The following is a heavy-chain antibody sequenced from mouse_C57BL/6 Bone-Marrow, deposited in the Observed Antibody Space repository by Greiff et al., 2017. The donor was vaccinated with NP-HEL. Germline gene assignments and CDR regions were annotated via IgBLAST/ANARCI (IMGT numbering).Heavy chain of an antibody. Sequence: EVQLQQSGTVLARPGASVKMSCKTSGYTFTSYWMHWVKQRPGQGLEWIGAIYPGNSDTSYNQKFKGKAKLTAVTSASTAYMELSSLTNEDSAVYYCTRRGQRRLSWFAYWGQGTLVTVSA. CDR2: IYPGNSDT. D-gene: IGHD3-2*02. J-gene: IGHJ3*01. V-gene: IGHV1-5*01. CDR1: GYTFTSYW. CDR3: TRRGQRRLSWFAY.